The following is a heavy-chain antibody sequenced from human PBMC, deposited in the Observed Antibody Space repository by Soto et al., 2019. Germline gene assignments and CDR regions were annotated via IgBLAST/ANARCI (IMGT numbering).Heavy chain of an antibody. V-gene: IGHV3-53*01. Sequence: PGGSLRLSCAASGFTVSSNYMSRVRQAPGKGLEWVSVIYSGGSTYYADSVKGRFTISRDNSKNTLYLQMNSLRAEDTAVYYCARGGGGQLDYYYYYGMDVWGQGTTVTVSS. CDR1: GFTVSSNY. J-gene: IGHJ6*02. CDR3: ARGGGGQLDYYYYYGMDV. D-gene: IGHD3-16*01. CDR2: IYSGGST.